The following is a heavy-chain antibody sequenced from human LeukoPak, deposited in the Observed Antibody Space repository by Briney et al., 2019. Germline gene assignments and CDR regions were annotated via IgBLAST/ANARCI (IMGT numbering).Heavy chain of an antibody. CDR2: ISAYNGNT. CDR1: GYTFTSYG. D-gene: IGHD3-22*01. V-gene: IGHV1-18*01. J-gene: IGHJ4*02. Sequence: ASVKVSCKASGYTFTSYGISWVRQAPGQGLEWMGWISAYNGNTNYAQKLQGRVTMTTDTSTSTAYMGLRSLRSDDTAVYYCARDGPLLDYYDSSGYYEGWGQGTLVTVSS. CDR3: ARDGPLLDYYDSSGYYEG.